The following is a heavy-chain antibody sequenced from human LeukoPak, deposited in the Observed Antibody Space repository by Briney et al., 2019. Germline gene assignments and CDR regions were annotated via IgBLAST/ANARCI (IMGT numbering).Heavy chain of an antibody. V-gene: IGHV4-31*03. D-gene: IGHD5-18*01. J-gene: IGHJ4*02. CDR2: IYYSGST. CDR1: GGSMSSGYYY. Sequence: SETLSLTCTVSGGSMSSGYYYWRWIRQPPGKGLEWIGYIYYSGSTYYDPSLKSRVTISVDTSKNLFSLKLSSVTAADTAVYYCARGVDSYGSNYFDYWGQGTLVTVSS. CDR3: ARGVDSYGSNYFDY.